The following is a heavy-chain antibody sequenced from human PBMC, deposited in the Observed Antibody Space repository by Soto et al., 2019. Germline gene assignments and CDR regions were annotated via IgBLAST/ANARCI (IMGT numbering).Heavy chain of an antibody. Sequence: QVQLQESGPGLVKPSQTLSLTCTVSGGSISSGGYYWSWIRQHPGKGLEWIGYIYYSGSTYYNPSLKSRVTISVDTSKNQFSLKLSSVTAADTAVYYCARQFGERNYYYYMDVWGKGTTVTVPS. J-gene: IGHJ6*03. D-gene: IGHD1-1*01. V-gene: IGHV4-31*03. CDR1: GGSISSGGYY. CDR2: IYYSGST. CDR3: ARQFGERNYYYYMDV.